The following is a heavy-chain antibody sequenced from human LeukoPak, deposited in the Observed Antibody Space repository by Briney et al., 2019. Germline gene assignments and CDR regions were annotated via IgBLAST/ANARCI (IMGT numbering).Heavy chain of an antibody. CDR1: GFTFDDYA. V-gene: IGHV3-9*01. Sequence: PGGSLRLSCAASGFTFDDYAMHWVRQAPGKGLEWVSGISWNSGSIGYADSVKGRFTISRDNAKNSLYLQMNSLRAEDTALYYCAKASYYYDSSGPDYWGQGTLVTVSS. D-gene: IGHD3-22*01. CDR2: ISWNSGSI. CDR3: AKASYYYDSSGPDY. J-gene: IGHJ4*02.